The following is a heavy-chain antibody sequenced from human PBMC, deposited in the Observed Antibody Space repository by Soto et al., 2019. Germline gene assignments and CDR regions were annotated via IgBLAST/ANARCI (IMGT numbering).Heavy chain of an antibody. CDR1: GYSFTGYW. D-gene: IGHD6-6*01. CDR2: IYPGDSDT. CDR3: ARQGSLSDDRYYGMDV. Sequence: PGESLKISCKGSGYSFTGYWIGWVRQMPGKGLEWMGIIYPGDSDTRYSPSFQGQVTISADKSISTAYLQWSSLKASDTAMYYCARQGSLSDDRYYGMDVWGQGTTVTVSS. V-gene: IGHV5-51*01. J-gene: IGHJ6*02.